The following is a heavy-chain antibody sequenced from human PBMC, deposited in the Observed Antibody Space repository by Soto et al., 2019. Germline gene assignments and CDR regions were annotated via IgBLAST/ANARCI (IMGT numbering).Heavy chain of an antibody. CDR2: IYPGDSDT. V-gene: IGHV5-51*01. J-gene: IGHJ5*02. CDR1: GYSFTSYR. D-gene: IGHD3-3*01. CDR3: ARQRDYDFWKHAFDP. Sequence: PGESLKISCKGSGYSFTSYRIGWVRQMPGKGLEWMGIIYPGDSDTRYSPSFQGQVTISADKSISTAYLQWSSLKASDTAMYYCARQRDYDFWKHAFDPWGQGTLVTVSS.